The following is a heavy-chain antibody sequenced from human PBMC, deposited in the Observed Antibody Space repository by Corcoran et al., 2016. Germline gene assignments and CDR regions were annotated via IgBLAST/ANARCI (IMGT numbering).Heavy chain of an antibody. CDR1: GFTFTSSA. CDR2: IVVGSGNT. CDR3: AAVTPPGAFYYYYGMDV. V-gene: IGHV1-58*01. Sequence: QMQLVQSGPEVKKPGTSVKVSCKASGFTFTSSAVQWVRQARGQRLEWIGWIVVGSGNTNYAQKFQERVTITRDMSTSTAYMELSSRRSEDTAVYYCAAVTPPGAFYYYYGMDVWGQGTTVTVSS. J-gene: IGHJ6*02. D-gene: IGHD1-26*01.